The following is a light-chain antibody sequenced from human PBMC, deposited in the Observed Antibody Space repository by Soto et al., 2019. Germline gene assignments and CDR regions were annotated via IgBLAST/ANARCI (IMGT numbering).Light chain of an antibody. CDR3: QQYGSSPPT. CDR1: QSVSSSY. CDR2: GAS. V-gene: IGKV3-20*01. Sequence: ESVLTQAPGTLSLSPGERATLSCRASQSVSSSYLAWYQQKPGQAPRLLIYGASSRATGIPDRFSGSGSGTDFTLTISRLEPEDFAVYYCQQYGSSPPTFGHGTRLEIK. J-gene: IGKJ5*01.